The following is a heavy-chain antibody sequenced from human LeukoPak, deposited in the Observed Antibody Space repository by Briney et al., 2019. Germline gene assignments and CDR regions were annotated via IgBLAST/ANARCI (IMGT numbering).Heavy chain of an antibody. J-gene: IGHJ4*02. D-gene: IGHD3-16*01. V-gene: IGHV3-30*18. CDR2: ASSDGDTT. CDR3: AKEGSTTFREDFDC. CDR1: GFTFNRYG. Sequence: SGGSLRLSCAASGFTFNRYGMHWVRQAPGKGLEWVAVASSDGDTTYYADSVKGRFTISKDNSRNTLYLQMNSLRAEDTAVYYCAKEGSTTFREDFDCWGQGTLVTVSS.